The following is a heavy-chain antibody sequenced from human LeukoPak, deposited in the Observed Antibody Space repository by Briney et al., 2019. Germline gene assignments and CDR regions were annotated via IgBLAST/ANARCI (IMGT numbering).Heavy chain of an antibody. Sequence: GGSLRLSCAASGFTFSRYKMNWVRQAPGKGLEWISHISSSGKTIYYADSVKGRFTISRDNAKNSLYLQMNSLRAEDTAVYYCARASSVDILATDRFDYWGQGTLVTVSS. CDR1: GFTFSRYK. V-gene: IGHV3-48*03. CDR2: ISSSGKTI. D-gene: IGHD5-12*01. CDR3: ARASSVDILATDRFDY. J-gene: IGHJ4*02.